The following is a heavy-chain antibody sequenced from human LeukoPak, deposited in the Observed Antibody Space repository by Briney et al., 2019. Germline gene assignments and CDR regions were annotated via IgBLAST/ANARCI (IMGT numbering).Heavy chain of an antibody. V-gene: IGHV1-69*04. Sequence: ASVKVSCKASGYTFTGYYMHWVRQAPGQGLEWMGRIIPIVDRTDYAQKFQGRVTITADKFSTTAYMELSSLTSGDTAVYYCAKARYIGAAAGTLWFDTWGQGTLVTAS. CDR1: GYTFTGYY. J-gene: IGHJ5*02. CDR2: IIPIVDRT. CDR3: AKARYIGAAAGTLWFDT. D-gene: IGHD6-13*01.